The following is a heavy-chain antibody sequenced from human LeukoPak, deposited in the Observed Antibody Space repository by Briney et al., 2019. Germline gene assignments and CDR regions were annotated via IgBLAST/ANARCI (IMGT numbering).Heavy chain of an antibody. CDR3: ARDRYYYDSSGAGVPDY. CDR2: IKPDGNEK. J-gene: IGHJ4*02. CDR1: GFTFSNYW. Sequence: PGGSLRLSCAASGFTFSNYWMSWVRQAPGKGLGWVANIKPDGNEKYYVDSMKGRFTISRDNAKNSLFLQMNSLRAEDTAVYYCARDRYYYDSSGAGVPDYWGQGTLVTVSS. V-gene: IGHV3-7*04. D-gene: IGHD3-22*01.